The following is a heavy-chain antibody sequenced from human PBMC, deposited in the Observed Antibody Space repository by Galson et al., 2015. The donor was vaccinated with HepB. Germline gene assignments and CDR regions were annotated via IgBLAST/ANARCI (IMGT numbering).Heavy chain of an antibody. V-gene: IGHV3-9*01. D-gene: IGHD3-16*01. CDR3: TKDGGKTEMYFEH. Sequence: SLRLSCAASGFTFNDFAMHWVRQAPGKGLEWVSGISWSGNTIDYADSVKGRFTITRDNARNSLYLQMNRLRAEDTAFYYCTKDGGKTEMYFEHWGQGALVTVSS. CDR1: GFTFNDFA. J-gene: IGHJ4*02. CDR2: ISWSGNTI.